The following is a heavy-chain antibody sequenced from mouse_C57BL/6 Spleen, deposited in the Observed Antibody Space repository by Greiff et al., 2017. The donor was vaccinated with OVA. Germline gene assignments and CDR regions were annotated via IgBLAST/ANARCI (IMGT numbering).Heavy chain of an antibody. Sequence: EVKLMESGPGLVKPSQSLSLTCSVTGYSITSGYYWNWIRQFPGNKLEWMGYISYDGSNNYNPSLKNRISITRDTSKNQFFLKLNSVTTEDTATYYCARGTAQATFDDWGQGTTLTVAS. D-gene: IGHD3-2*02. CDR1: GYSITSGYY. CDR3: ARGTAQATFDD. J-gene: IGHJ2*01. V-gene: IGHV3-6*01. CDR2: ISYDGSN.